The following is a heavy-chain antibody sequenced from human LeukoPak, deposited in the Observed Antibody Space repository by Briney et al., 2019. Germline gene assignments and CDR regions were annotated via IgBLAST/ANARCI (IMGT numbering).Heavy chain of an antibody. J-gene: IGHJ4*02. D-gene: IGHD3-10*01. V-gene: IGHV3-23*01. Sequence: GGSLRLSCAASGFTFSSYAMSWVRQAPGKGLEWVSAISGSGGSTYYADSVKGRFTISRDNSKNTLYLQMNSLRAEDTAVYYCAKDQTWAGTGGFDYWGQRTLVTVSP. CDR3: AKDQTWAGTGGFDY. CDR1: GFTFSSYA. CDR2: ISGSGGST.